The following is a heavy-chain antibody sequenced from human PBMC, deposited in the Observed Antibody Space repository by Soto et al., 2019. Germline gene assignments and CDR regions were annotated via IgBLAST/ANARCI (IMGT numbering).Heavy chain of an antibody. CDR1: GYTFTSYA. CDR2: INDGNGNT. D-gene: IGHD6-13*01. Sequence: QVQLVQSGAEEKKPGASVKVSCKASGYTFTSYAMHWVRQAPGQRLEWMGWINDGNGNTKYSQKFQGRVTITTDTSATTAYMELSSLRPEDTAVYYCARDVAAADYWGQGTLVTVSS. J-gene: IGHJ4*02. CDR3: ARDVAAADY. V-gene: IGHV1-3*05.